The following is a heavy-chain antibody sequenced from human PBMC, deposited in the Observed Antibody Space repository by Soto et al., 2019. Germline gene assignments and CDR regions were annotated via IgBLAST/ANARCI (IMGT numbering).Heavy chain of an antibody. V-gene: IGHV5-10-1*01. CDR1: GYSFTSYW. D-gene: IGHD5-18*01. J-gene: IGHJ6*02. Sequence: GESLRISCKGSGYSFTSYWISWVRQMPGKGLEWMGRIDPSDSYTNYSPSFQGHVTISADKSISTAYLQWSSLKASDTAMYYCARTSMQSRGYSYGHGGMDVWGQGTTVTVSS. CDR3: ARTSMQSRGYSYGHGGMDV. CDR2: IDPSDSYT.